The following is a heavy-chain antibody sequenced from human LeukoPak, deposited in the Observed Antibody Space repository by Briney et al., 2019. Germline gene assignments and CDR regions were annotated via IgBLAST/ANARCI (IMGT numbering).Heavy chain of an antibody. CDR3: ARVQGGEMATFDY. J-gene: IGHJ4*02. D-gene: IGHD5-24*01. CDR1: GFIFSTYS. CDR2: ISSTSTYI. Sequence: GGSLRLSCAAAGFIFSTYSMNWVRQAPGKGLEGVASISSTSTYIHYADSLKGRFTISRDNARNSLYLQINSLRVEDTAVYYCARVQGGEMATFDYWGQGTLVTVSS. V-gene: IGHV3-21*01.